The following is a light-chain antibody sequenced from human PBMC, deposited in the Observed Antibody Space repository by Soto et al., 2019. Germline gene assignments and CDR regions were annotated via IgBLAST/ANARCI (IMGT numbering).Light chain of an antibody. Sequence: EIVLTQSPDTLSLSPGERATLSCRTIQSVSSSYLAWYQQTPGQAPRLLIYGTSNRATGIPDRFSGSGSGTDFTLTISRLEPEDFAVYYCQQYGNSRWTFGQGTKV. J-gene: IGKJ1*01. CDR3: QQYGNSRWT. CDR1: QSVSSSY. V-gene: IGKV3-20*01. CDR2: GTS.